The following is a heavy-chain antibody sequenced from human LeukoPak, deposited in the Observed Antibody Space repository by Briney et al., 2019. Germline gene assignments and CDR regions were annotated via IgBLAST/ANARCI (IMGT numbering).Heavy chain of an antibody. CDR2: ISSSSSAI. V-gene: IGHV3-48*01. CDR3: ARDRFYYDSSGRGLDY. J-gene: IGHJ4*02. Sequence: GGSLRLSCAASGFTFSSYAMSWVRQAPGKGLEWVSYISSSSSAIYYADSVKGRFTISRDNAKNSLYLQMNSLRAEDTAVYYCARDRFYYDSSGRGLDYWGQGTLVTVSS. CDR1: GFTFSSYA. D-gene: IGHD3-22*01.